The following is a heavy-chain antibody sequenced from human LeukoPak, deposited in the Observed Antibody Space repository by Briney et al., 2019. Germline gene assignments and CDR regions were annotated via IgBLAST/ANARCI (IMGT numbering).Heavy chain of an antibody. D-gene: IGHD3-22*01. V-gene: IGHV4-59*01. CDR2: IYYSGST. CDR3: ARDRYYDSSGYKDAFDI. Sequence: SETLSLTCTVSGGSISSYYWSWIRQPPGKGLEWMGYIYYSGSTNYNPSLKSRVTISVDTSKNQFSLKLSSVTAADTAVYYCARDRYYDSSGYKDAFDIWGQGTMVTVSS. CDR1: GGSISSYY. J-gene: IGHJ3*02.